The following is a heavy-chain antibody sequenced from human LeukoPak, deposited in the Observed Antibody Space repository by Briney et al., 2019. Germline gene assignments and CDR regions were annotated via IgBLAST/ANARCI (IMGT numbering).Heavy chain of an antibody. CDR2: IKSVSDGETT. CDR1: GFSFSNAW. Sequence: GGSLRLSCAVSGFSFSNAWMNWVRQAPGKGLECVGRIKSVSDGETTDYAAPVKGRFIISRDDSGSTLYLQMHSLRTEVTAVYYCTTLWLGPEFWGQGTLVTVSS. CDR3: TTLWLGPEF. D-gene: IGHD3-10*01. V-gene: IGHV3-15*01. J-gene: IGHJ4*02.